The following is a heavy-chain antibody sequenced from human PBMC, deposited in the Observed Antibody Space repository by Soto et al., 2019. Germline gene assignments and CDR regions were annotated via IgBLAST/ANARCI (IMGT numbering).Heavy chain of an antibody. Sequence: EVQLLDSGGGLVQPGGSLRLSCAASGFTFSSYAMNWVRQAPGKGLELVSVIRGSGDSTYYADSVKGRFTISRDNSKKTLYLQMNSLRTEDTAVYYCARRGPGTESDYWGQGTLVTVSS. CDR2: IRGSGDST. D-gene: IGHD6-13*01. J-gene: IGHJ4*02. CDR1: GFTFSSYA. CDR3: ARRGPGTESDY. V-gene: IGHV3-23*01.